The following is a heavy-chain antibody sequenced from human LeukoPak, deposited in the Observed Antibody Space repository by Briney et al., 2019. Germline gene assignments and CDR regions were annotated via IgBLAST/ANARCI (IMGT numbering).Heavy chain of an antibody. CDR2: ISSYSGTT. V-gene: IGHV1-18*01. D-gene: IGHD3-10*01. J-gene: IGHJ4*02. CDR3: ARDPGMVRGVIIDF. Sequence: ASVKVSCKASGYTFVSYGISWVRQAPGQGLEWMEWISSYSGTTQYAQRLQGRVTVTTDTSTNTVYMELRSLRSDDTAVYYCARDPGMVRGVIIDFWGQGTLVTVSS. CDR1: GYTFVSYG.